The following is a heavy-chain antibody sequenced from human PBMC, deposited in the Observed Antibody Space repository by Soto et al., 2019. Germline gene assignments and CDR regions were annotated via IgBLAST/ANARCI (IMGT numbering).Heavy chain of an antibody. J-gene: IGHJ4*02. CDR2: IGPGSGAT. D-gene: IGHD1-26*01. CDR3: GRRRWEQIVHFY. V-gene: IGHV1-2*02. CDR1: GYTFTGHY. Sequence: ASVKVSCKASGYTFTGHYIHWVRQAPEQGPEWMGEIGPGSGATRYAQRFQGRVTMTRDMSITTVYMELNNLSPDDTAVYYCGRRRWEQIVHFYWGQGTLVTVSS.